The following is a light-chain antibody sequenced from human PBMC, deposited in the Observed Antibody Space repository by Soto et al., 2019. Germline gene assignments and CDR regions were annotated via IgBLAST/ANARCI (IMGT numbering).Light chain of an antibody. CDR1: QGVNTN. J-gene: IGKJ1*01. Sequence: EIVMTQSPATLSVFPGERATLSCRASQGVNTNLAWYQQKPGQAPQLLIYGASTRATGVPARFNGSGSGTEFTLTITSLQSEDFATYSCQQYNSWPRTFGHGTKV. CDR3: QQYNSWPRT. V-gene: IGKV3-15*01. CDR2: GAS.